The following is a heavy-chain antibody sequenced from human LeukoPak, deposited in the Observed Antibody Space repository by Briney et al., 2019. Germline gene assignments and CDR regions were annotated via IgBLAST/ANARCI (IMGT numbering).Heavy chain of an antibody. CDR1: GFTFSTYA. J-gene: IGHJ4*02. D-gene: IGHD6-19*01. Sequence: GGSLRLSCAASGFTFSTYAITWVRPGPGKGLEWVSAIRPDGDRTYYTDSVRGRFTISRDNSRDTVYLQVNSLRVEDTAVYYCAREQSGTRGWYTVDYWGQGTLVTVSS. CDR3: AREQSGTRGWYTVDY. V-gene: IGHV3-23*01. CDR2: IRPDGDRT.